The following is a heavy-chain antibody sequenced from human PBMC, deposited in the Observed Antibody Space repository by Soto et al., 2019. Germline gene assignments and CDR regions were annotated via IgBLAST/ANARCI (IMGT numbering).Heavy chain of an antibody. CDR3: AGIRPPLY. CDR1: GFTVRSNY. CDR2: IYSGGST. V-gene: IGHV3-66*01. Sequence: EVQLVESGGGLVQPGGSLRLSCAVSGFTVRSNYMSWVRQAPGKGLEWVSIIYSGGSTYYADAVKGRFTISRDNAKNTLYLHMNSLRAEDTAVYYCAGIRPPLYWGQGTLVPVSS. J-gene: IGHJ4*02. D-gene: IGHD5-18*01.